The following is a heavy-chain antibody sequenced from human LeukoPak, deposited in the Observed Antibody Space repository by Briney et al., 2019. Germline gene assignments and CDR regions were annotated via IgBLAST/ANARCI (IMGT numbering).Heavy chain of an antibody. Sequence: PSETLSLTCAVSGGSISSSNWWSWVRQPPGKGLEWIGEIYHSGSTNYNPSLKSRVTISVDKSKNQFSLKLSSVTAADAAVYYCAGIGGLRWNYNPDAFDIWGQGTMVTVSS. CDR1: GGSISSSNW. J-gene: IGHJ3*02. V-gene: IGHV4-4*02. D-gene: IGHD1-7*01. CDR3: AGIGGLRWNYNPDAFDI. CDR2: IYHSGST.